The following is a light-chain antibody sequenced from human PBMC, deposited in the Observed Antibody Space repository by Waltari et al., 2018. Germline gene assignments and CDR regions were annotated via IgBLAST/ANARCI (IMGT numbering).Light chain of an antibody. Sequence: EIVLTQSPGTLSLSPGERATLSCRASHSVSSRYLAWYQQKPGQAPRLLIYGASSRATGIPDRFSGSGSGTDFTLTISRLEPEDFAVYYCQQYGSSPATFGQGTKVEIK. V-gene: IGKV3-20*01. CDR1: HSVSSRY. J-gene: IGKJ1*01. CDR3: QQYGSSPAT. CDR2: GAS.